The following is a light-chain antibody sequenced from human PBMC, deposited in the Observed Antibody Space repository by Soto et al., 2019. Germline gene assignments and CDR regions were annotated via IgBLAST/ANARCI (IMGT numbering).Light chain of an antibody. CDR1: QGIRND. CDR2: DAS. Sequence: AIQMTQSPSSLSASVGDRVTLTCRASQGIRNDLGWYQQKPGKAPTILIYDASRLQSGVPSRCSGSGSGSDFTLTISSLQPEDIATYYCLQDYRYAYTFGQGTKLEIK. CDR3: LQDYRYAYT. J-gene: IGKJ2*01. V-gene: IGKV1-6*01.